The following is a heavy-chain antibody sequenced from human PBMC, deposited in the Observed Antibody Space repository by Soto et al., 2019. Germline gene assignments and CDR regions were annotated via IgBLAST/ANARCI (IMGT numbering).Heavy chain of an antibody. V-gene: IGHV5-51*01. J-gene: IGHJ4*02. D-gene: IGHD3-3*01. CDR3: VRRITFPGVLNYFDL. CDR2: IYPDDSDT. Sequence: GESLKISCRGSGYSFTTYWIAWVRQTPGKGLEWMGIIYPDDSDTRYSQYFQGQVTISTDKSISTTYLKWISLKLFDIAMYYFVRRITFPGVLNYFDLWGQGALVTVPS. CDR1: GYSFTTYW.